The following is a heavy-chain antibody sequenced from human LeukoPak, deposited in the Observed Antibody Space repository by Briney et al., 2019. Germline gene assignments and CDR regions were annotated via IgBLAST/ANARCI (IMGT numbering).Heavy chain of an antibody. CDR2: ISGSGGST. Sequence: GGSLRLSCAASGFTFSNYAMTWVRQAPGKGLEWVSVISGSGGSTYYADSVKGRFTISRDNSKNTLYLQMNSLRAEGTAVYYCAKGPRYFDWLLDWGQGTLVTVSS. D-gene: IGHD3-9*01. CDR3: AKGPRYFDWLLD. J-gene: IGHJ4*02. CDR1: GFTFSNYA. V-gene: IGHV3-23*01.